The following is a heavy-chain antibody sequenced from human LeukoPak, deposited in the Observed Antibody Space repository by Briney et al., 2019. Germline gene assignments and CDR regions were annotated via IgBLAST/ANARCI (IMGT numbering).Heavy chain of an antibody. J-gene: IGHJ4*02. D-gene: IGHD3-3*01. V-gene: IGHV1-8*03. CDR2: MNPNSGNT. CDR1: GYTFTSYD. Sequence: ASVKVSCKAPGYTFTSYDINWVRQATGQGLEWMGWMNPNSGNTGYAQKFQGRVTITRNTSISTAYMELSSLRSEDTAVYYCARGPYYDFWSGYYKGDYFDYWGQGTLVTVSS. CDR3: ARGPYYDFWSGYYKGDYFDY.